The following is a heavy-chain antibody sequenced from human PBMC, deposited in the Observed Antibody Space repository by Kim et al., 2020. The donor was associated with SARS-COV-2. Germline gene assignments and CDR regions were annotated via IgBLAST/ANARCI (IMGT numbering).Heavy chain of an antibody. CDR1: GYTLTELS. Sequence: ASVKVSCKVSGYTLTELSMHWVRQAPGKGLEWMGGFDPEDGETIYAQKFQGRVTMTEDTSTDTAYMELSSLRSEDTAVYYCATLRGLRYLTEFDPWGQGTLVTVSS. D-gene: IGHD3-9*01. CDR3: ATLRGLRYLTEFDP. CDR2: FDPEDGET. V-gene: IGHV1-24*01. J-gene: IGHJ5*02.